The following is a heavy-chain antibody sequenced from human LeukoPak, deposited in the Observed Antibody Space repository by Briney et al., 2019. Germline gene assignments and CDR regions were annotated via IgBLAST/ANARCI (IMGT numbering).Heavy chain of an antibody. V-gene: IGHV1-69*01. CDR2: IIPIFGTA. Sequence: ASVKVSCKASGGTFSSYAISWVRQAPGQGLEWMGGIIPIFGTANYAQKFQGRVTITADESTSTAYMELSSLRSEDTAVYYCARETSSGWSTNWFDPWGQGTLVTVSS. D-gene: IGHD6-19*01. J-gene: IGHJ5*02. CDR3: ARETSSGWSTNWFDP. CDR1: GGTFSSYA.